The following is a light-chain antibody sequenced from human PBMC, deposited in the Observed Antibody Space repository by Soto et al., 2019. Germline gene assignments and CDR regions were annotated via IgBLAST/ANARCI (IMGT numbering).Light chain of an antibody. CDR3: ATWDASLSGNVV. CDR2: KNT. V-gene: IGLV1-47*01. CDR1: SSNIGNHY. J-gene: IGLJ7*01. Sequence: QSVLTQSPSVSGAPGQRVTISCSGSSSNIGNHYVYWHQQLPGMAPRLLIYKNTQRPSGIPDRFSGSKSGTSASLAIYGLRSEDEADYYCATWDASLSGNVVFGGGTQLTVL.